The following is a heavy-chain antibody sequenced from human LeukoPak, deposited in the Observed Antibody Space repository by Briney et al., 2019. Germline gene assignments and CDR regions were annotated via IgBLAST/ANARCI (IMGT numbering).Heavy chain of an antibody. Sequence: VASMKVSCKASGYTFTAYYLHWVRQAPGQGLEWMGWIHPNSGGTNYAQNFQGRVSMTTDTSISTVYMELSRLRSDDTAVYYCARDYYGSGTYYKDYWGQGTLVTVSS. CDR1: GYTFTAYY. D-gene: IGHD3-10*01. V-gene: IGHV1-2*02. CDR2: IHPNSGGT. J-gene: IGHJ4*02. CDR3: ARDYYGSGTYYKDY.